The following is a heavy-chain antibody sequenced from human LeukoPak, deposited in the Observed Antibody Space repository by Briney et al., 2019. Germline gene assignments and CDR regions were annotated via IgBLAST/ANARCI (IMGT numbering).Heavy chain of an antibody. CDR2: IKGDGSQK. V-gene: IGHV3-7*03. J-gene: IGHJ4*02. CDR1: GFTFSSNW. Sequence: GGSLRLSCATTGFTFSSNWMSWVRHVPGKGLEWVAHIKGDGSQKYYVDSVKGRFTISRDNAKTSLYLQMDSLRAEDTAVYYCARNRGWLQFDYWGQGTLVTVSS. D-gene: IGHD5-12*01. CDR3: ARNRGWLQFDY.